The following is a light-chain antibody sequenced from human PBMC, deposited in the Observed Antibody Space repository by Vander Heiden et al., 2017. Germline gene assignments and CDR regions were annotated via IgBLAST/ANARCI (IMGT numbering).Light chain of an antibody. CDR2: RAS. V-gene: IGKV1-5*03. CDR3: QQYNTYPSIT. Sequence: DIEMTQSPSTLSASVRDRVTIICRASQNVSRWFSWFQQKPGKAPKVLIYRASTLKRGVPSRFSGSGSGTEFTLTISSLQPDDFATYYCQQYNTYPSITFGQGTRLDIK. J-gene: IGKJ5*01. CDR1: QNVSRW.